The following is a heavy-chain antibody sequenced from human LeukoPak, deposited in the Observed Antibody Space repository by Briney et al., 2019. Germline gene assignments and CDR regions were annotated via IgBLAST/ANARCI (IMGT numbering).Heavy chain of an antibody. J-gene: IGHJ6*02. Sequence: VKVSCKASGYTFTGYYMHWVRQAPGQGLEWMGWINPNSGGTNYVQKFQGRVTMTRDTSISTAYMELSRLRSDDTAVYYCARDSGSSSWYPSSYYYGMDVWGQGTTVTVSS. CDR3: ARDSGSSSWYPSSYYYGMDV. V-gene: IGHV1-2*02. D-gene: IGHD6-13*01. CDR2: INPNSGGT. CDR1: GYTFTGYY.